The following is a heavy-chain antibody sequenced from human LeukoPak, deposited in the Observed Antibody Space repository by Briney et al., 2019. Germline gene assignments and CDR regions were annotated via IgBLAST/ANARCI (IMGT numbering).Heavy chain of an antibody. CDR1: GYTFTGYY. CDR2: INPNSGGT. CDR3: ARGRSVAVAGTATDY. D-gene: IGHD6-19*01. J-gene: IGHJ4*02. Sequence: ASVKVSCKASGYTFTGYYMHWVRQAPGQGLEWMGWINPNSGGTNYAQKFQGRVTMTRDTSISTAYMELSSLRSEDTAVYYCARGRSVAVAGTATDYWGQGTLVTVSS. V-gene: IGHV1-2*02.